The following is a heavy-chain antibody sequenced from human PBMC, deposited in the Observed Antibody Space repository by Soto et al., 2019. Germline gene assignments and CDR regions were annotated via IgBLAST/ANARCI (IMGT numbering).Heavy chain of an antibody. CDR3: AKDLIRGDGYIDFDY. J-gene: IGHJ4*02. CDR2: IFAGGGST. V-gene: IGHV3-23*01. CDR1: GFTFSNYA. Sequence: PGGSLRLSCAPSGFTFSNYAMFWVRQAPGKGLEWVSTIFAGGGSTYYADSVKGRFTISRDNSKDILFPQMDSLRAEDTAVYFCAKDLIRGDGYIDFDYWGQGTLVTVSS. D-gene: IGHD3-10*01.